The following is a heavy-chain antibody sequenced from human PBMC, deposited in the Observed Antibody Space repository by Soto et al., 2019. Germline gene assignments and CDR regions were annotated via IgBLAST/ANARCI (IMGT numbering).Heavy chain of an antibody. V-gene: IGHV3-48*02. Sequence: EVLLVESGGGLVQSGGSLRLSCAASTSTFSRYGMNWVRQAPGKGLEWISFISPSGVTIYYADSVRGRFTISRDNAKNSLFLQMNTLRDDDTAVYYCARGGVHYYDNSFDYWGQGTLVNVSS. J-gene: IGHJ4*02. CDR2: ISPSGVTI. CDR3: ARGGVHYYDNSFDY. D-gene: IGHD3-22*01. CDR1: TSTFSRYG.